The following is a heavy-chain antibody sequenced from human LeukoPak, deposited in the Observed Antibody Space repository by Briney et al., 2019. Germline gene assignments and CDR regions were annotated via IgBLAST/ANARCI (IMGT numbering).Heavy chain of an antibody. V-gene: IGHV1-2*06. J-gene: IGHJ4*02. CDR2: INPNSGGT. CDR1: GYTFTNYY. D-gene: IGHD6-6*01. CDR3: ARGLRYSYSSRDY. Sequence: ASVQVSCKASGYTFTNYYVHWVRQAPGQGLEWMGRINPNSGGTNYAQKFQGRVTMTRDTSISTAYMQLSSLRSDDTAVYYCARGLRYSYSSRDYWGQGTLVSVSS.